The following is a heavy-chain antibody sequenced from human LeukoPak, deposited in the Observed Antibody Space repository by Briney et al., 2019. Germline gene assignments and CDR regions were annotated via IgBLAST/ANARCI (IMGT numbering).Heavy chain of an antibody. D-gene: IGHD5-24*01. CDR3: ARIKSRRFDS. CDR1: GFTFSSYS. CDR2: ISGNGDTT. J-gene: IGHJ4*02. V-gene: IGHV3-23*01. Sequence: PGGSLRLSCAASGFTFSSYSMNWVRQAPGKGLEWVSSISGNGDTTYYTDSVKGRFTISRDNSKNTLYLQMNSLRAEDTAVYYCARIKSRRFDSFGQGTLVTVSS.